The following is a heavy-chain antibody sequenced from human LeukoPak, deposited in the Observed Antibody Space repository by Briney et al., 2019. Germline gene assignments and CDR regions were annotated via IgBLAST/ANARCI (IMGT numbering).Heavy chain of an antibody. D-gene: IGHD3-10*01. CDR3: ARVYYGSGSYGRDYYYMDV. Sequence: GASVKVSCKASGYTFTSYGISWVRQAPGQGLEWMGWISAYNGNTNYAQKLQGRVTMTTDTSTSTAYMELRSLRSDDTAVYYCARVYYGSGSYGRDYYYMDVWGKGTTVTISS. J-gene: IGHJ6*03. CDR2: ISAYNGNT. V-gene: IGHV1-18*01. CDR1: GYTFTSYG.